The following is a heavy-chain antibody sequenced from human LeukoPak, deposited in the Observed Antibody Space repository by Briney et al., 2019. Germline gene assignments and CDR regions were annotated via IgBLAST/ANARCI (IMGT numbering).Heavy chain of an antibody. CDR3: ARGILGSYYFDL. J-gene: IGHJ2*01. CDR2: IHYRGST. D-gene: IGHD3-16*01. Sequence: PSETLSLTCAVSGGSLSGYYWSWIRQPPGKGLEWIAEIHYRGSTSYKPSLRSRVTISGDTSKNQFSLKVTSVTAADTAVYYCARGILGSYYFDLWGRGTLVTVSS. V-gene: IGHV4-34*01. CDR1: GGSLSGYY.